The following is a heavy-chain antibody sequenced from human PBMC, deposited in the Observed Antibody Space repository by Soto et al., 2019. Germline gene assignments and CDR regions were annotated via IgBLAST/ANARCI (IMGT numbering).Heavy chain of an antibody. J-gene: IGHJ4*02. D-gene: IGHD1-7*01. Sequence: PGESLKISCKVSGYSFTTYWISWVRQMPGKGLEWMGIIYPGDSDTRYSPSFQGQVTISADKSISTAYLQWSSLKASDTAMYYCARPENWDYPYYFDYWGQRTLVTVSS. CDR2: IYPGDSDT. CDR3: ARPENWDYPYYFDY. CDR1: GYSFTTYW. V-gene: IGHV5-51*01.